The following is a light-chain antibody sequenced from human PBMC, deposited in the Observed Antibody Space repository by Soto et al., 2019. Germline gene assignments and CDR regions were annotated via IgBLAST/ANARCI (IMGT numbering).Light chain of an antibody. Sequence: DIQMTQSPSSVSASVGARVTITCRASQDISYWLAWYQQKPGRAPELLIYAASTVQSGVPSRFGGSGSGTHFTLTISSLQPEDSATYYCQQSNSFPWTFGHGTKVEI. CDR1: QDISYW. CDR3: QQSNSFPWT. J-gene: IGKJ1*01. CDR2: AAS. V-gene: IGKV1-12*01.